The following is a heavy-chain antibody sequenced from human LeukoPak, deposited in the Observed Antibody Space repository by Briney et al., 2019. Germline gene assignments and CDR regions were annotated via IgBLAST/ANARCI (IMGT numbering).Heavy chain of an antibody. Sequence: SETLSLTCAVSGGSISSGGYSWSWIRQPPGKGLEWIGYIYHSGSTYYNPSLKSRVTISVDRSKNQFSLKLSSVTAADTAVYYCARGSGPIDYWGQGTLVTVSS. CDR1: GGSISSGGYS. CDR2: IYHSGST. J-gene: IGHJ4*02. V-gene: IGHV4-30-2*01. CDR3: ARGSGPIDY. D-gene: IGHD3-10*01.